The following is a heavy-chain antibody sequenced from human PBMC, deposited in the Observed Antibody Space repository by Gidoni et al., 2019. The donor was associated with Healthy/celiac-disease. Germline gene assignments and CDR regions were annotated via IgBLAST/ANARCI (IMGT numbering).Heavy chain of an antibody. CDR3: AKDRDSSGWFQYYFDY. J-gene: IGHJ4*02. Sequence: EVQLVESGGGLVQPGRSLRLSCAASAFTFGDYAMNWVRQAPGKGLEWVSGISWNSGSIGYADSVKGRFTISRDNAKNSLYLQMNSLRAEDTALYYCAKDRDSSGWFQYYFDYWGQGTLVTVSS. CDR1: AFTFGDYA. V-gene: IGHV3-9*01. CDR2: ISWNSGSI. D-gene: IGHD6-19*01.